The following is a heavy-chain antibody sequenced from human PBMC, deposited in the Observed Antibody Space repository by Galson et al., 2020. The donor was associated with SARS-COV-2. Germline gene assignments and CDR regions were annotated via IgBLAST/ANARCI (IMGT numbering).Heavy chain of an antibody. D-gene: IGHD6-19*01. Sequence: GGSLRLSCAASRFTFSSYAMTWVRQAPGKGLEWVSAISGSGGSTYYADSVKGRFTISRDNSKNTLYLQMNSLRAEDTAVYYCAKDPMAGPRWFDPWGQGTLVTVSS. CDR2: ISGSGGST. J-gene: IGHJ5*02. CDR1: RFTFSSYA. V-gene: IGHV3-23*01. CDR3: AKDPMAGPRWFDP.